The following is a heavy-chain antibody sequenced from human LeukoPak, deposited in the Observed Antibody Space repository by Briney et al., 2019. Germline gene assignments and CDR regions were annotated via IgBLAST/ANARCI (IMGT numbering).Heavy chain of an antibody. CDR1: GYTFTSYY. CDR2: INPSGGST. Sequence: GASVKVSCKASGYTFTSYYMHWVRQAPGQGLEWMGIINPSGGSTSYAQKFQGRVTMTRNTSISTAYMELSSLRSEDTAVYYCARSITMVRGAKGYWGQGTLVTVSS. CDR3: ARSITMVRGAKGY. V-gene: IGHV1-46*01. D-gene: IGHD3-10*01. J-gene: IGHJ4*02.